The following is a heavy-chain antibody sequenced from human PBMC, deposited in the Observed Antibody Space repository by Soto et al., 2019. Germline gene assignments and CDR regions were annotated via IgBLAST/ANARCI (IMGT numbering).Heavy chain of an antibody. CDR1: GGSISSSSYY. D-gene: IGHD6-19*01. J-gene: IGHJ5*02. V-gene: IGHV4-39*01. CDR2: IYYSGST. Sequence: SETLSLTCTVSGGSISSSSYYWGWIRQPPGKGLEWIGSIYYSGSTYYNPSLKSRVTISVDTSKNQFSLKLSSVTAADTAVYLCGRQGQQLLSSLDPWGQGTLVT. CDR3: GRQGQQLLSSLDP.